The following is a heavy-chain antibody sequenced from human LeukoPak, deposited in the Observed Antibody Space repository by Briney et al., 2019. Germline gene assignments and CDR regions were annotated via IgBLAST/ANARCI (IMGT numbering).Heavy chain of an antibody. CDR3: ARGPGGFDY. Sequence: SQTLSLTCAISGDSVSNNAAWNWIRQSPSGGLEWLGRTYYRSKWYNEYAVSVEGRITITPDTSKNHFSLQLNSVTPEDTALYYCARGPGGFDYWGQGALVTVSS. V-gene: IGHV6-1*01. CDR2: TYYRSKWYN. J-gene: IGHJ4*02. D-gene: IGHD1-14*01. CDR1: GDSVSNNAA.